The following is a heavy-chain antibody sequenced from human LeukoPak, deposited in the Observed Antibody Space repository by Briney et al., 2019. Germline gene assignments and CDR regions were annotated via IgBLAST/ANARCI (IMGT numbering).Heavy chain of an antibody. CDR2: ISHSGST. V-gene: IGHV4-34*01. Sequence: SETLSLTCAFYGGSFSGYYLGWIRQPPCKGLEWIGEISHSGSTNYNPSVKSRGTISEDPSTNPFSLTLSSVTAADTAVYYCARAAEYGSGSSTTPFDYWGQGTLVTVSS. D-gene: IGHD3-10*01. CDR1: GGSFSGYY. J-gene: IGHJ4*02. CDR3: ARAAEYGSGSSTTPFDY.